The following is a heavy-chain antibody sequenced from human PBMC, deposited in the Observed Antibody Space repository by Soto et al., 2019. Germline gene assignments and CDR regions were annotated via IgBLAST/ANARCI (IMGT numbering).Heavy chain of an antibody. CDR2: INSNGGST. J-gene: IGHJ4*02. V-gene: IGHV3-64*01. CDR1: GFTFNTYA. D-gene: IGHD2-2*01. CDR3: ARRYCSSSSCCFDC. Sequence: GGSLRLSCAASGFTFNTYAMHWVRRAPGKGLEFVSAINSNGGSTYYASSVKGRFTISRDNSKNTLYLQMGSLRAEDMAVYYCARRYCSSSSCCFDCWGQGTLVTVSS.